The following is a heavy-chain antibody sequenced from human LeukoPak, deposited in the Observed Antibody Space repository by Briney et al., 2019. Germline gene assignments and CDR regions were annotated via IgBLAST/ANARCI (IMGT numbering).Heavy chain of an antibody. J-gene: IGHJ5*02. V-gene: IGHV4-59*01. Sequence: PSETLSLTCAVYGGSISSYYWSWVRQPPGKGLEWTGYIYYSGSTDYNPSLKSRVTISVDTSKNQFSLKLSSVTGADTAVYYWAGYRVAGTCWFDPWGQGTLVTVSS. CDR2: IYYSGST. CDR1: GGSISSYY. D-gene: IGHD6-19*01. CDR3: AGYRVAGTCWFDP.